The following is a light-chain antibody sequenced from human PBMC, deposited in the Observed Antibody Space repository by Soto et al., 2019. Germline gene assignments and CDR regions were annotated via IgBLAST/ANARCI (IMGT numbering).Light chain of an antibody. Sequence: QSALTQPASVSGSPGQSITISCSGTSSDVGAYNFVSWYQQHAGKAPQLIIYEVSNRPSGISNRFSGSKSDNTASLTISGLQVEDEADYFCTSYRRGSPYVFGSRTKVTVL. CDR1: SSDVGAYNF. CDR2: EVS. J-gene: IGLJ1*01. CDR3: TSYRRGSPYV. V-gene: IGLV2-14*01.